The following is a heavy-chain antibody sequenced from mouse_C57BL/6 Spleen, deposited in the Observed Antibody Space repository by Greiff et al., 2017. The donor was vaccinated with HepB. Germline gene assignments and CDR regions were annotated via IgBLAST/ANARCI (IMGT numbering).Heavy chain of an antibody. CDR1: GYTFTSYW. CDR3: ARAWDGEDYFDY. D-gene: IGHD4-1*01. Sequence: QVHVKQSGAELVKPGASVKLSCKASGYTFTSYWMHWVKQRPGQGLEWIGMIHPNSGSTNYNEKFKSKATLTVDKSSSTAYMQLSSLTSEDSAVYYCARAWDGEDYFDYWGQGTTLTVSS. V-gene: IGHV1-64*01. CDR2: IHPNSGST. J-gene: IGHJ2*01.